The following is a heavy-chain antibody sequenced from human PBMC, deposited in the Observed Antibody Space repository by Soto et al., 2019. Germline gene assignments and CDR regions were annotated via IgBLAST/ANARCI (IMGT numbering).Heavy chain of an antibody. CDR1: GYSFTSYW. V-gene: IGHV5-51*01. D-gene: IGHD2-15*01. J-gene: IGHJ6*02. CDR3: ARHTTHCSGGSCFFYGMDV. Sequence: GESLQISCQGSGYSFTSYWTGWVRQMPGKGLEWMGIIYPGDSDTRYSPSFQGQVTISADKSISTAYLQWSSLKASDTAMYYCARHTTHCSGGSCFFYGMDVWGQGTTVTVSS. CDR2: IYPGDSDT.